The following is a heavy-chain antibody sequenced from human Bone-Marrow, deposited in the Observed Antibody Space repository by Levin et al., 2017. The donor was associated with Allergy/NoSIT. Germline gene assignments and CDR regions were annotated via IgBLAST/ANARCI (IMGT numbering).Heavy chain of an antibody. J-gene: IGHJ5*02. Sequence: PSETLSLTCAVYGGSFSGYYWSWIRQPPGKGLEWIGEINHSGSTNYNPSLKSRVTISVDTSKNQFSLKLSSVTAADTAVYYCARGSCGYSYGYQGWFDPWGQGTLVTVSS. CDR2: INHSGST. CDR1: GGSFSGYY. CDR3: ARGSCGYSYGYQGWFDP. D-gene: IGHD5-18*01. V-gene: IGHV4-34*01.